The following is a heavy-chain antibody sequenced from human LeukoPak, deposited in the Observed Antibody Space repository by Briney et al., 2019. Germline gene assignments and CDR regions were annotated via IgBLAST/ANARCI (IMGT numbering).Heavy chain of an antibody. D-gene: IGHD6-13*01. CDR1: GSTFSDFH. V-gene: IGHV3-11*01. CDR2: INNSGSDI. J-gene: IGHJ4*02. Sequence: GGSLRLSCVVSGSTFSDFHMSWLRQAPGKGLEWLSYINNSGSDIEYADSVKGRFTISWDNAKKSLYLEMNTLRAEDTAIYYCACPYRSRFDYWGQGTLVTVSS. CDR3: ACPYRSRFDY.